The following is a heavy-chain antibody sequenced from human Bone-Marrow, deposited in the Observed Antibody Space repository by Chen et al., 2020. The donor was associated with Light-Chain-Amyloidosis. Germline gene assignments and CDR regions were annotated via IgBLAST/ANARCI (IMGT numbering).Heavy chain of an antibody. D-gene: IGHD3-10*01. V-gene: IGHV3-23*04. Sequence: EVQLVESGRGLVQPGGSLRLSCATSGFNFSSFGMSWVRQAPGKGLEWVSTVSGSTVSTYYAGAVKGRFIISRDNSKSTLYLQMNSLRAGDTAVYFCTRKGGYFDFWGQGSLVTVSS. CDR2: VSGSTVST. CDR1: GFNFSSFG. J-gene: IGHJ4*02. CDR3: TRKGGYFDF.